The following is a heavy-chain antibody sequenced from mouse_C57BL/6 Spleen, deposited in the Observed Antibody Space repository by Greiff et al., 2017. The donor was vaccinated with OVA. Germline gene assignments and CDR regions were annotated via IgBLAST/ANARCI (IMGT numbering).Heavy chain of an antibody. CDR2: IYPRSGNT. D-gene: IGHD1-1*01. CDR3: ARGDYGSSYVDYFDY. CDR1: GYTFTSYG. J-gene: IGHJ2*01. V-gene: IGHV1-81*01. Sequence: VKLMESGAELARPGASVKLSCKASGYTFTSYGISWVKQRTGQGLEWIGEIYPRSGNTYYNEKFKGKATLTADKSSSTAYMELRSLTSEDSAVYFCARGDYGSSYVDYFDYWGQGTTLTVSS.